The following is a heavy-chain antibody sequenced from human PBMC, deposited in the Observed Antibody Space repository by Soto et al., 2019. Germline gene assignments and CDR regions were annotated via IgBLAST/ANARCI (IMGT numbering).Heavy chain of an antibody. V-gene: IGHV1-18*01. CDR3: ARVMVQQVTRPDFDD. D-gene: IGHD2-21*02. J-gene: IGHJ4*02. Sequence: ASVKVSCKASGYTFASYGVSWVRQAPGQGLEWMGWISAYNGDTNFAQRFQGRVTMTTDTAKSTAYMELRSLRSADTAVYYCARVMVQQVTRPDFDDWGQGTLVTVSS. CDR2: ISAYNGDT. CDR1: GYTFASYG.